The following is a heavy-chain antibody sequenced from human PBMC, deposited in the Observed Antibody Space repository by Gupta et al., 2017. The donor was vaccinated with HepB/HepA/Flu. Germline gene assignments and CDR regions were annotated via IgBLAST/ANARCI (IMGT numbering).Heavy chain of an antibody. CDR2: IKQEESER. D-gene: IGHD3-3*01. Sequence: EVQLVESGGGLVQPWGSLRLYCTASGLTFINYCMFWVRPARGKGQDGVESIKQEESERYYVDSVKGRFSISRDNAKNSMSLQMNSLRGEDTAVYYCARDQTGGFRSGEEGDFDIWGQGTMVTVSS. CDR1: GLTFINYC. J-gene: IGHJ3*02. CDR3: ARDQTGGFRSGEEGDFDI. V-gene: IGHV3-7*01.